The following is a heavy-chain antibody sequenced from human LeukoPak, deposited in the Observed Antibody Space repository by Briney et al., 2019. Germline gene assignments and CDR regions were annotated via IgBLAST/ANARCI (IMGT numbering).Heavy chain of an antibody. CDR2: ISSSSSYI. D-gene: IGHD5-18*01. V-gene: IGHV3-21*01. CDR3: AGDVDTAMVFFGYYYGMDV. J-gene: IGHJ6*02. CDR1: GFTFSSYS. Sequence: GGSLRLSCAASGFTFSSYSMNWVRQAPGKGLEWVSSISSSSSYIYYADSVKGRFTISRDNAKNSLYLQMNSLRAEDTAVYYCAGDVDTAMVFFGYYYGMDVWGQGTTVTVSS.